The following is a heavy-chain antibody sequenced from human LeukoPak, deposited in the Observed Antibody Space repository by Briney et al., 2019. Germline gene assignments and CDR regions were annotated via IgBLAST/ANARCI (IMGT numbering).Heavy chain of an antibody. CDR2: ISAYNGNT. CDR3: ARGDPLRNSSSWGEYDY. J-gene: IGHJ4*02. CDR1: GYTFTSYG. Sequence: ASVKVSCKASGYTFTSYGISWVRQAPGQGLEWMGWISAYNGNTNYAQKLQGRVTMTTDTSTSTAYMELRSLRSDDTAVYYCARGDPLRNSSSWGEYDYWGQGTLVTVSS. D-gene: IGHD6-13*01. V-gene: IGHV1-18*01.